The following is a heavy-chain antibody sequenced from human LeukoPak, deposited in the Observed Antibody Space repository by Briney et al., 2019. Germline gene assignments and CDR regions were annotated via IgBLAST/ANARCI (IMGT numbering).Heavy chain of an antibody. CDR3: AKDRGEWELLYFDY. CDR1: GFTFSSYA. CDR2: ISGSGGST. V-gene: IGHV3-23*01. J-gene: IGHJ4*02. D-gene: IGHD1-26*01. Sequence: GGSLRLSCAASGFTFSSYAMSWVRQAPGKGLEWVSAISGSGGSTYYADSVKGRFTISRDNSKNTLYLQMNSLRAEDTAVNYCAKDRGEWELLYFDYWGQGTLVTVSP.